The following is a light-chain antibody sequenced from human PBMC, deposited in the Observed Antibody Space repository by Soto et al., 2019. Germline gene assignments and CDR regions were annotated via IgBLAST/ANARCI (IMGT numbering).Light chain of an antibody. CDR1: SSNVGGYNY. J-gene: IGLJ1*01. V-gene: IGLV2-14*01. CDR3: SSYTSSSTLLYV. Sequence: QSAQTQPASVSGSPGQSITISCNVTSSNVGGYNYVSWYQQHPGKAPKLMIYDVSNRPSGVSNRFSGSKSGNTASLTISGLQAEDEADYYCSSYTSSSTLLYVFGTGTKLTVL. CDR2: DVS.